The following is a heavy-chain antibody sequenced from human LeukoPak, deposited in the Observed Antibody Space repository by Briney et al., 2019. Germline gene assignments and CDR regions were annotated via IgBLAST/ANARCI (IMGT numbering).Heavy chain of an antibody. CDR2: IYYSGST. V-gene: IGHV4-30-4*01. CDR3: ARNTAMATDYYYGMDV. D-gene: IGHD5-18*01. CDR1: GGSISSGDYY. Sequence: SETLSLTCTVSGGSISSGDYYWSWIRQPPGKGLEWIGYIYYSGSTYYNPSLKSRVTISVDTSKNQFSLKLSSVTAADTAVYYCARNTAMATDYYYGMDVWGQGTTVTVSS. J-gene: IGHJ6*02.